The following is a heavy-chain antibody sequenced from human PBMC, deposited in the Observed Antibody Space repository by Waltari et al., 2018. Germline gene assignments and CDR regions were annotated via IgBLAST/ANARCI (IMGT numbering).Heavy chain of an antibody. J-gene: IGHJ5*02. D-gene: IGHD3-16*02. CDR2: INHSGST. V-gene: IGHV4-34*01. Sequence: QVQLQQWGAGLLKPSETLSLTCAVYGGSFRGYSWSWTRPPHGKGLEWIGEINHSGSTNYNPSLKSRVTISVDTSKNQFSLKLSSVTAADTAVYYCARAYDYVWGSYRYTRWFDPWGQGTLVTVSS. CDR3: ARAYDYVWGSYRYTRWFDP. CDR1: GGSFRGYS.